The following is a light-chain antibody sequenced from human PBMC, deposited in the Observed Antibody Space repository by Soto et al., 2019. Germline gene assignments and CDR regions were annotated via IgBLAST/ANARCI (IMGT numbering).Light chain of an antibody. CDR3: HQYSSSRRT. CDR2: GAS. J-gene: IGKJ1*01. V-gene: IGKV3-20*01. CDR1: QSVSSYY. Sequence: EVVLAQSPGTLSLSAGERATLSCISSQSVSSYYLAWYQQKPGQAPRLLIYGASNRAAGIPDRFSGSGSGTDFTLAISRLEPEDFAVYYCHQYSSSRRTFGQGTNV.